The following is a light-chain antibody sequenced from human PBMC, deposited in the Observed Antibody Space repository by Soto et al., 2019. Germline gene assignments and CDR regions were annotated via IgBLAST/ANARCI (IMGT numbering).Light chain of an antibody. CDR2: DAS. J-gene: IGKJ1*01. CDR3: QQYKSYSPRT. Sequence: DVQMTQSPSTLSASVGDRVTITCRARQTIGNWLAWYQQRPGKAPQLLISDASRLESGVPSRFSGSGSGTEFTLTISSLQPDDSATYYCQQYKSYSPRTFGQGTKVDIK. CDR1: QTIGNW. V-gene: IGKV1-5*01.